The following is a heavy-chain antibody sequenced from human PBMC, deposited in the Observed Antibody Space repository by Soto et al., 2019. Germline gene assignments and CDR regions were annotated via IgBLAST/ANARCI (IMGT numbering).Heavy chain of an antibody. Sequence: GGSLRLSCAASGFTFSSYAMSWVRQAPGKGLEWVSAISGSGGSTYYADSVKGRFTISRDNSKNTLYLQMNSLRAEDTAVYYCAKEYCSGGSCYSPFDDWGQGTLVTVSS. CDR1: GFTFSSYA. V-gene: IGHV3-23*01. D-gene: IGHD2-15*01. J-gene: IGHJ4*02. CDR3: AKEYCSGGSCYSPFDD. CDR2: ISGSGGST.